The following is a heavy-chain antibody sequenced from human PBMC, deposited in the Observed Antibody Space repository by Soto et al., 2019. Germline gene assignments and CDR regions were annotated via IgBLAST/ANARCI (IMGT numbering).Heavy chain of an antibody. J-gene: IGHJ6*02. CDR2: INPSSGGT. CDR1: GYTFTGYY. V-gene: IGHV1-2*04. CDR3: ARTGRDYYYYGMDV. D-gene: IGHD3-10*01. Sequence: GASVKVSCKASGYTFTGYYMHWVRQAPGQGLEWMGWINPSSGGTNYAQKFQGWVTMTRDTSISTAYMELSRLRSDDTAVYYCARTGRDYYYYGMDVWGQGTTVTVSS.